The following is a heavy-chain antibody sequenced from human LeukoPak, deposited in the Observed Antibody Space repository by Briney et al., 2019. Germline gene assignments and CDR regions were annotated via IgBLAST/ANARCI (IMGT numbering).Heavy chain of an antibody. Sequence: SGTLSLTCAVSGASISRDNWWSWVRQPPERGLEWIGEIHHTWSPNYNPSFKTRVTISVDRSKNQLSLKLSSVTAADTAVYYCAQNGYYCIDVWGKGTTVTVSS. V-gene: IGHV4-4*02. D-gene: IGHD2-8*01. J-gene: IGHJ6*03. CDR2: IHHTWSP. CDR3: AQNGYYCIDV. CDR1: GASISRDNW.